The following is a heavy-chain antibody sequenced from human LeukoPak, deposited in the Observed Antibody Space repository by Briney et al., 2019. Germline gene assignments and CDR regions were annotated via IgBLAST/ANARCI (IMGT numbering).Heavy chain of an antibody. Sequence: ASVKVSCKASGYTFTGYYMHWVRQAPGQGLEWMGWMNPNSGNTGYTQKFQGGVTMTRDTSTSTVYMELSSLRSEDTAVYYCARQVSYGDYPGYWGQGTLVTVSS. CDR2: MNPNSGNT. CDR1: GYTFTGYY. V-gene: IGHV1-8*02. D-gene: IGHD4-17*01. J-gene: IGHJ4*02. CDR3: ARQVSYGDYPGY.